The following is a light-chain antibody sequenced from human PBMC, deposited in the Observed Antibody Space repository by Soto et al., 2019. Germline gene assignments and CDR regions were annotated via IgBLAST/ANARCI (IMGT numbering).Light chain of an antibody. V-gene: IGLV1-40*01. Sequence: QAVVTQAPSVSGAPGQRVTISCTGSSSNIGADYDVLWYQQFPRAAPKLLIYADSNRPSGVPDRFSGSKSGTSASLAITGLQAEDEADYYCQSYDSSLGAVVFGGGTQLTVL. CDR1: SSNIGADYD. CDR2: ADS. J-gene: IGLJ2*01. CDR3: QSYDSSLGAVV.